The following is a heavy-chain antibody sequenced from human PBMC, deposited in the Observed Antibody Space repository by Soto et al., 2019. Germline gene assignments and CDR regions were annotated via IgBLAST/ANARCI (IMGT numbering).Heavy chain of an antibody. D-gene: IGHD3-16*01. J-gene: IGHJ4*02. Sequence: SETLSLTCTVSGGSISSSSYYWGWIRQPPGKGLGWIGSIYYSGSTYYNPSLKSRVTISVDTSKNQFSLKLSSVTAADTAVYYCARHSWVGELIFEWGQGTLVTVSS. CDR1: GGSISSSSYY. V-gene: IGHV4-39*01. CDR2: IYYSGST. CDR3: ARHSWVGELIFE.